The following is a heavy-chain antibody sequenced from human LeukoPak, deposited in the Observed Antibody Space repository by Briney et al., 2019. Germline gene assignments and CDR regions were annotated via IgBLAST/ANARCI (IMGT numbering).Heavy chain of an antibody. Sequence: PGGSLRLSCAASGFTFSSYAMSWVRQAPGKGLEWVSETSYSGGTTYSVDSVKGRFTISRDNSKNMLYLQMNSLRAEDTAVYYCAKYVTLLTTGYDAFDIWVQGTMVTVSS. CDR3: AKYVTLLTTGYDAFDI. CDR1: GFTFSSYA. D-gene: IGHD1-14*01. J-gene: IGHJ3*02. CDR2: TSYSGGTT. V-gene: IGHV3-23*01.